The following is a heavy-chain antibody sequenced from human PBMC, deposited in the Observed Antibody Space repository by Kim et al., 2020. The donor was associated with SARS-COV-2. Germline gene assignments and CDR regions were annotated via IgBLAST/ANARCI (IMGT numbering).Heavy chain of an antibody. Sequence: SETLSLTCTVSGGSISSSSYYWGWIRQPPGKGLEWIGSIYYSGSTYYNPSLKSRVTISVDTSKNQFSLKLSSVTAADTAVYYCAREYYYDSSGSDYWGQGTLVTVSS. CDR2: IYYSGST. V-gene: IGHV4-39*02. CDR1: GGSISSSSYY. D-gene: IGHD3-22*01. J-gene: IGHJ4*02. CDR3: AREYYYDSSGSDY.